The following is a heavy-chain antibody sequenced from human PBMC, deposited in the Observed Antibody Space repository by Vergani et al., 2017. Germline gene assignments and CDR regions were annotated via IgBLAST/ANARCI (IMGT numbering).Heavy chain of an antibody. Sequence: QMQLVQSGAEVKKTGSSVKVSCKASGYTFTYRYLHWVRQAPGQALEWMGWITPFNGNTNYAQKFQDRVTITRDRSMSTAYMELSSLRSEDTAMYYCATQTGYDYVLDYWGQGTLVTVSS. V-gene: IGHV1-45*02. D-gene: IGHD3-16*01. CDR3: ATQTGYDYVLDY. J-gene: IGHJ4*02. CDR2: ITPFNGNT. CDR1: GYTFTYRY.